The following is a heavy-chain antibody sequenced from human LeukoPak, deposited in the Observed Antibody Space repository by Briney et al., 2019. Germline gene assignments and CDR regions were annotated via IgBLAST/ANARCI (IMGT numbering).Heavy chain of an antibody. V-gene: IGHV4-39*07. CDR1: GVSISSSSYF. J-gene: IGHJ4*02. CDR2: IYTSGST. Sequence: SETLSLTCTVSGVSISSSSYFWGWIRQPPGKGLEWIGRIYTSGSTNYNPSLKSRFTMSVDTSKNQFSLKLSSVTAADTAVYYCARDSVAGNAFDYWGQGTLVTVSS. CDR3: ARDSVAGNAFDY. D-gene: IGHD6-19*01.